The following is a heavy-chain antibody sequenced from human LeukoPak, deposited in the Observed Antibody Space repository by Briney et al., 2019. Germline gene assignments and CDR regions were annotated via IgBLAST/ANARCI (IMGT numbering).Heavy chain of an antibody. Sequence: PGGSLRLSCAASGFTFSSYGMSWVRQAPGKGLEWVSAISGSGGSTYYADSVKGRFTISRDNSKSTLYLQMNSLRAEDTAVYYCAKGDILTGYYQKGFDYWGQGTLVTVSS. CDR1: GFTFSSYG. V-gene: IGHV3-23*01. D-gene: IGHD3-9*01. CDR3: AKGDILTGYYQKGFDY. J-gene: IGHJ4*02. CDR2: ISGSGGST.